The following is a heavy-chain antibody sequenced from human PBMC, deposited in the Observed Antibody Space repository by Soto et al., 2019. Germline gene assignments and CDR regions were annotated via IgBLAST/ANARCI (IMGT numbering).Heavy chain of an antibody. Sequence: QVQLVQSGAEVKKPGSSVKVSCKASGGTFSSYAISWVRQAPGQGLEWMGGIIPIFGTANYAQKFQGRVTITADESTSTEYMELSSLRSEDTAVYYCARSEGDKLDRPNYYYGMDVWGQGTTVTVSS. CDR1: GGTFSSYA. CDR2: IIPIFGTA. J-gene: IGHJ6*02. CDR3: ARSEGDKLDRPNYYYGMDV. D-gene: IGHD3-16*01. V-gene: IGHV1-69*01.